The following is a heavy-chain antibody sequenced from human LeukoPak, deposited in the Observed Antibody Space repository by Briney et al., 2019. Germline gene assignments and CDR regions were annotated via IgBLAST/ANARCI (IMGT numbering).Heavy chain of an antibody. J-gene: IGHJ3*02. CDR3: ARGIAAKASDAFDI. Sequence: GSLRLSCAASGFTVSSNYMSWVRQAPGKGLEWVSVIYSGGSTYYADSVKGRFTISRDNAKNSLYLQMDSLRAEDTAVYYCARGIAAKASDAFDIWGQGTMVTVSS. CDR2: IYSGGST. D-gene: IGHD2-15*01. CDR1: GFTVSSNY. V-gene: IGHV3-53*01.